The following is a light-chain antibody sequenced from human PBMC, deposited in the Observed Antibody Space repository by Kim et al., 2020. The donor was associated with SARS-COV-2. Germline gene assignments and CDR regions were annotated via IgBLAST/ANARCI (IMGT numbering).Light chain of an antibody. Sequence: SASLGERVTITCRASQSINNWLAWYQQKPGKAPKLLIYDASSLESGVPSRFSGSGSGTEFTLTISSLQPDDFATYYCQQYHDWGTFGQGTKVDIK. CDR1: QSINNW. CDR3: QQYHDWGT. CDR2: DAS. V-gene: IGKV1-5*01. J-gene: IGKJ1*01.